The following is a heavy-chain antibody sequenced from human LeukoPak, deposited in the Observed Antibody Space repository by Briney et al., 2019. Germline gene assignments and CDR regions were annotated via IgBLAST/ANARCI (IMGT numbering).Heavy chain of an antibody. Sequence: GGSLRLSCAASGFTFSDYYMSWIRQAPGKGLEWVSYISSSSSYTNYADSVKGRFTISRDNAKNSLYLQMNSLRAEDTAVYHCARREAAAGRNFDYWGQGTLVTVSS. CDR3: ARREAAAGRNFDY. V-gene: IGHV3-11*06. D-gene: IGHD6-13*01. CDR2: ISSSSSYT. J-gene: IGHJ4*02. CDR1: GFTFSDYY.